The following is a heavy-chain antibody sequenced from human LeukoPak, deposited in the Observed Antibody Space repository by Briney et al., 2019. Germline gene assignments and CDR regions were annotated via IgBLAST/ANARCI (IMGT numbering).Heavy chain of an antibody. CDR2: ISSSGSTI. D-gene: IGHD6-13*01. CDR3: ARVTAADTYYYYYMDV. Sequence: PGGSLRLSCAASGFTFSDYYMSWIRQAPGKGLEWVSYISSSGSTIYYADSVKGRFTISRDNAKNSLYLQMNSLRAEDTAVYYCARVTAADTYYYYYMDVWGKGTTVTVSS. CDR1: GFTFSDYY. J-gene: IGHJ6*03. V-gene: IGHV3-11*04.